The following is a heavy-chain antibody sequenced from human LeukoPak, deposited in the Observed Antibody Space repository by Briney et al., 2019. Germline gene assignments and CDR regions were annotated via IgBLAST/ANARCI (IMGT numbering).Heavy chain of an antibody. D-gene: IGHD6-6*01. CDR3: ASSGAAPDWFDP. J-gene: IGHJ5*02. CDR1: GFTFSSYG. V-gene: IGHV3-30*02. Sequence: PWGSLSLSCAASGFTFSSYGMRWVRQAPGKGLEWVAFIRYDGSNKYYADSVKGRFTISRDNSKNTLYLQMNSLRAEDTAVYYCASSGAAPDWFDPWGQGTLVTLSS. CDR2: IRYDGSNK.